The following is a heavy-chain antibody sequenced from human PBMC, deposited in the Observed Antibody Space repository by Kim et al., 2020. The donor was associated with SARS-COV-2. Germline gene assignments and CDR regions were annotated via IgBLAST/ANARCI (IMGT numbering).Heavy chain of an antibody. Sequence: GGSLRLSCAASGFTFSTYAMHWVRQAPGKGLEWVAVISYDGSNKYYADSLKGRFTISRDNSKNTLYLQMNSLRAEDTAVYYCARDSYCSITSGYLDYYGMDVWGQGTTVTVSS. D-gene: IGHD2-2*01. J-gene: IGHJ6*02. CDR3: ARDSYCSITSGYLDYYGMDV. CDR2: ISYDGSNK. CDR1: GFTFSTYA. V-gene: IGHV3-30-3*01.